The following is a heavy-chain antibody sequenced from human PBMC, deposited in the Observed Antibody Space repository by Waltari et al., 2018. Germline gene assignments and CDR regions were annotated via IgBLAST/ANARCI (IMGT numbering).Heavy chain of an antibody. CDR3: ARGDRALRGVTLNYFDY. V-gene: IGHV4-34*01. CDR1: GGSFSGYY. D-gene: IGHD3-10*01. CDR2: INHSGST. Sequence: QVQLQQWGAGLLRPSETLSLTCAVYGGSFSGYYWSWIRQPPGKGLEWIGEINHSGSTNYNPSLKSRVTISVDTSKNQFSLKLSSVTAADTAVYYCARGDRALRGVTLNYFDYWGQGTLVTVSS. J-gene: IGHJ4*02.